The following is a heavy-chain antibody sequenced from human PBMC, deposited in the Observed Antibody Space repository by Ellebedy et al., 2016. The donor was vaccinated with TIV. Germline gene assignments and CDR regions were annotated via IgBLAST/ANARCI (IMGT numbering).Heavy chain of an antibody. D-gene: IGHD3-10*01. CDR1: GGSFSTYY. Sequence: SETLSLTCAVYGGSFSTYYWSWIRQPPGKGLEWIAEINHHGGTQYNPSLKSRVTISVDRSKNQFSLKLTSVTAADTAVYYCARGSGADVWGQGTTVTVSS. V-gene: IGHV4-34*01. CDR3: ARGSGADV. J-gene: IGHJ6*02. CDR2: INHHGGT.